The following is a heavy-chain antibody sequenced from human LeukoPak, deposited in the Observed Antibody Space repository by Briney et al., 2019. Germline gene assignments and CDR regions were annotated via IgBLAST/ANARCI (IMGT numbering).Heavy chain of an antibody. J-gene: IGHJ4*02. V-gene: IGHV3-30*18. CDR1: WFTFSSYG. D-gene: IGHD1-26*01. CDR3: AKADVGATPGDS. Sequence: GGSLRLSWAASWFTFSSYGMHWILQAPGKGLQVVAVISYEGSNKYYADSVRGRFTLSRDNSKNTMYLPMNSLRADATAVYYCAKADVGATPGDSWGQGTLVTVSS. CDR2: ISYEGSNK.